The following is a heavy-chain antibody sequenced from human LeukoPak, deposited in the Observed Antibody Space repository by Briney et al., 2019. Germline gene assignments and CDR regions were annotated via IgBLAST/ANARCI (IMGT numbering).Heavy chain of an antibody. Sequence: SETLSLTCTVSGGSIRSHYWSWIRQPPGKGLEWIGYIYYRGSTNYNPSLKSRVTISVDTSKSQFSLKLSSVTAADTAVYYCARDRGDYDSIGYFGYFDYWGQGALVTVSS. CDR1: GGSIRSHY. CDR2: IYYRGST. J-gene: IGHJ4*02. V-gene: IGHV4-59*11. D-gene: IGHD3-22*01. CDR3: ARDRGDYDSIGYFGYFDY.